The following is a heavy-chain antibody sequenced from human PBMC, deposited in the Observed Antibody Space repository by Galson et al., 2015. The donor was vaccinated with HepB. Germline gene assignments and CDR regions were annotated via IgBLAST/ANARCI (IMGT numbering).Heavy chain of an antibody. CDR1: GFTVNSAY. Sequence: SLRLSCAASGFTVNSAYISWVRQAQGKGLEWVSLIHSGGTTYYADSVKGRFTISRDTSKNTLYLQMNSLRAEDTAVYYCARDNYVSTGYYYAFDSWGQGTLVTVSS. CDR3: ARDNYVSTGYYYAFDS. CDR2: IHSGGTT. J-gene: IGHJ4*02. D-gene: IGHD3-22*01. V-gene: IGHV3-66*01.